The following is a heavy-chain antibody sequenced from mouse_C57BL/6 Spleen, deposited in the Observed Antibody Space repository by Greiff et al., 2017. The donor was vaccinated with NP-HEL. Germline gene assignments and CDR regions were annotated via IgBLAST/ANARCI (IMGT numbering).Heavy chain of an antibody. CDR2: IDPSDSYT. CDR1: GYTFTSYW. Sequence: QVQLQHPGAELVMPGASVKLSCKASGYTFTSYWMHWVKQRPGQGLEWIGEIDPSDSYTNYNQKFKGKATLTVDTSSSTAYMQLSSLTSEDSAVYYCARTLYGSNYDYWGQGTTLTVSS. V-gene: IGHV1-69*01. J-gene: IGHJ2*01. CDR3: ARTLYGSNYDY. D-gene: IGHD2-5*01.